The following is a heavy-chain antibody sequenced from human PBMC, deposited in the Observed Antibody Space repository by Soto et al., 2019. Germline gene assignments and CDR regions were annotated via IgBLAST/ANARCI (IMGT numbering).Heavy chain of an antibody. J-gene: IGHJ6*02. CDR1: GFSLSTSGVG. CDR3: AHTLPPWGGMDV. V-gene: IGHV2-5*02. CDR2: IYWDDDK. Sequence: QITLKESGPTLVKPTQTLTLTCTFSGFSLSTSGVGVGGIRQPQGKALEWLALIYWDDDKRYSPSLKRRLTITKDTSKNQVVLTMTNMDPVDTATYYCAHTLPPWGGMDVWGQGTTVTVSS. D-gene: IGHD7-27*01.